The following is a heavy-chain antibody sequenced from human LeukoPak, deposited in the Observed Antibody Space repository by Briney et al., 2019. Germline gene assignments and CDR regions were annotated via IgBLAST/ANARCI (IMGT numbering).Heavy chain of an antibody. Sequence: PSETLSLTCTVSGYSISSGYYWGWIRQPPGKGLEWIGEINHSGSTNYNPSLKSRVTISVDTSKNQFSLKLSSVTAADTAVYYCARGLRLRLGELAGYFDYWGQGTLVTVSS. CDR2: INHSGST. V-gene: IGHV4-38-2*02. J-gene: IGHJ4*02. CDR3: ARGLRLRLGELAGYFDY. CDR1: GYSISSGYY. D-gene: IGHD3-16*01.